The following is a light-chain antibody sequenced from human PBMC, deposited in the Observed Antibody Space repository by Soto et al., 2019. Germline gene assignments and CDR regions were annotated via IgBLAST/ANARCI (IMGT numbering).Light chain of an antibody. CDR1: QSIRRGY. Sequence: DSVLTQSPGTLSLSPGEGATLSCRASQSIRRGYLAWYQQKPGQAPRLLIYGTSSRATGVPDRFSGSGSGTDFTLTISRLEREDFAFYYCQQYGISPYSFGQGTKV. CDR2: GTS. J-gene: IGKJ2*03. CDR3: QQYGISPYS. V-gene: IGKV3-20*01.